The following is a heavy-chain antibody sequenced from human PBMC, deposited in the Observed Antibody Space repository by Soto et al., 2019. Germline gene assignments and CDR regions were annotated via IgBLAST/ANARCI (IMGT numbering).Heavy chain of an antibody. V-gene: IGHV3-21*01. CDR3: ARDASGWGGMFDY. CDR1: GFTFSSYS. J-gene: IGHJ4*02. CDR2: ISSSSSYI. Sequence: DVQLVESGGGLVKPGGSLRLSCAASGFTFSSYSMNWVRQAPGKGLEWVSSISSSSSYIYYADSVRGRFTISRDNAKNSLSLQMTSLRDEATAVYYGARDASGWGGMFDYWGQGTMVAVSS. D-gene: IGHD6-19*01.